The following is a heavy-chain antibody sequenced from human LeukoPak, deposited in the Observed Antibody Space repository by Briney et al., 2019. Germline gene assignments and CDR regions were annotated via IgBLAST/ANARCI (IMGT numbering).Heavy chain of an antibody. D-gene: IGHD2-2*01. CDR2: IIPIFGTA. J-gene: IGHJ6*03. CDR3: AREDIVVVPSARMGNYYYYMDV. CDR1: GGTFSSYA. Sequence: SVKVSCKASGGTFSSYAISWVRQAPGQGLEWMGGIIPIFGTANYAQKFQGRVTITTDESTSTAYMELSSLRSEDTAVYYCAREDIVVVPSARMGNYYYYMDVWGKGTTVTVSS. V-gene: IGHV1-69*05.